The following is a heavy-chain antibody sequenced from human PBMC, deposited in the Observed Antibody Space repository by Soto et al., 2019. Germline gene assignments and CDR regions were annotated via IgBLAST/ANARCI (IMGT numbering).Heavy chain of an antibody. V-gene: IGHV4-59*08. J-gene: IGHJ6*02. CDR2: IYYSGST. Sequence: SETLSLTCTVSGGSISSYYWSWIRQPPGKGLEWIGYIYYSGSTNYNPSLKSRVTISVDTSKNQFSLKLSSVTAADTAVYYCARLGYSGYDYYYGMDVWGQGTTVTVSS. CDR3: ARLGYSGYDYYYGMDV. D-gene: IGHD5-12*01. CDR1: GGSISSYY.